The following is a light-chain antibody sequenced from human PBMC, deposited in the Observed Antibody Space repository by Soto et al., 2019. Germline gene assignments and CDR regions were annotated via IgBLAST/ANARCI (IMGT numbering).Light chain of an antibody. Sequence: QSALTQPRSVSGSPGQSVTISCTGTSSDVGGYNYVSWYQQHPDKAPKLMIYDVSKRPSGVPDRFSGSKSGNTASLTISGLQAEDEADYYCCSYAGSLWIFGGGTKVTVL. CDR3: CSYAGSLWI. J-gene: IGLJ2*01. CDR1: SSDVGGYNY. CDR2: DVS. V-gene: IGLV2-11*01.